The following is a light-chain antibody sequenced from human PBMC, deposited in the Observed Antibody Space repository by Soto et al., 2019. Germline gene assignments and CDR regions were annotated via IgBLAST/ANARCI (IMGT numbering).Light chain of an antibody. CDR3: QQFRDSQWT. Sequence: ETVLTQSPGTLSLSPGERATISCRASQSVSSSYLAWYQQKPGQAPRLLIYGVSRRATGIADRFSGSGSGTDFTLTISRLEPEDFAVYYCQQFRDSQWTFGQGTKVEIK. CDR2: GVS. CDR1: QSVSSSY. J-gene: IGKJ1*01. V-gene: IGKV3-20*01.